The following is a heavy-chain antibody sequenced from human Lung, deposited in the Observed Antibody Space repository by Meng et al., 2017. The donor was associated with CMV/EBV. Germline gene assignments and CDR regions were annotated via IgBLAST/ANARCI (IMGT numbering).Heavy chain of an antibody. CDR2: INPSGGST. V-gene: IGHV1-46*01. CDR1: GYTFTSYY. CDR3: ARALSYYYGDYYYYYGMDV. J-gene: IGHJ6*02. D-gene: IGHD3-10*01. Sequence: ASVKVSCKASGYTFTSYYMHWVRQAPGQGLEWMGIINPSGGSTSYAQKFQGRVTMTRDTSTSTVYMELSSLRSEDTAVYYCARALSYYYGDYYYYYGMDVWGQGTTVXVSS.